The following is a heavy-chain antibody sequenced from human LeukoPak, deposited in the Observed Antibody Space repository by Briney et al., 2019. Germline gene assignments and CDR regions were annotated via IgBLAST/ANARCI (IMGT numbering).Heavy chain of an antibody. CDR2: IKSKTHGGTT. Sequence: GGSLRLSCVVSGLTFSNVWMSWVRQAPWKGLEWVGRIKSKTHGGTTDYAAPVYGRSSVSRDDSKNTLYLQMNSLQTEDTAVYYCTTFSDCSTSVCYNNYWGQGTLVTVSS. V-gene: IGHV3-15*01. CDR1: GLTFSNVW. CDR3: TTFSDCSTSVCYNNY. D-gene: IGHD2-2*02. J-gene: IGHJ4*02.